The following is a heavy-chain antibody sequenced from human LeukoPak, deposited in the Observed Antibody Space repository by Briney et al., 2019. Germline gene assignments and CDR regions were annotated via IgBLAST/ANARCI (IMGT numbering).Heavy chain of an antibody. CDR3: ARHVESSSENFLDP. V-gene: IGHV4-59*08. Sequence: SETLSLTCTVSGGSISSNYWSWMRQPPGKGLEWVGYMHYSGRTNYHPSLKTRLTISFHTSRTQLSMQLSSVPAAHTPVYYCARHVESSSENFLDPWGEGTLVTVSS. J-gene: IGHJ5*02. CDR2: MHYSGRT. D-gene: IGHD1-26*01. CDR1: GGSISSNY.